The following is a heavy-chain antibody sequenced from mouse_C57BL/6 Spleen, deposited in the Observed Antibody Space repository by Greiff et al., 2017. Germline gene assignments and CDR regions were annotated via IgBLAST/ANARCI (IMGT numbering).Heavy chain of an antibody. J-gene: IGHJ1*03. Sequence: VKLMESGAELVRPGASVTLSCKASGYTFTDYEMHWVKQTPVHGLEWIGAIDPETGGTAYNQKFKGKAILTADKSSSTAYMELRSLTSEDSAVYYCTRSYYGSSDWYFDVWGTGTTVTVSS. D-gene: IGHD1-1*01. CDR1: GYTFTDYE. CDR2: IDPETGGT. CDR3: TRSYYGSSDWYFDV. V-gene: IGHV1-15*01.